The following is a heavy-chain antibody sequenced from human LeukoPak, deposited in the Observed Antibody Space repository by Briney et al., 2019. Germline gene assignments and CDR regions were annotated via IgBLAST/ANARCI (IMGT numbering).Heavy chain of an antibody. J-gene: IGHJ6*02. CDR3: ARHADSRAYYYYGMDV. Sequence: SETLSLTCTVSGGSISSSSYSWGWIRQPPGKGLEWIGSIYYSGSTYYNPSLKSRVTISVDTSKNQFSLKLSSVTAADTAVYYCARHADSRAYYYYGMDVWGQGTTVTVSS. D-gene: IGHD6-13*01. CDR2: IYYSGST. V-gene: IGHV4-39*01. CDR1: GGSISSSSYS.